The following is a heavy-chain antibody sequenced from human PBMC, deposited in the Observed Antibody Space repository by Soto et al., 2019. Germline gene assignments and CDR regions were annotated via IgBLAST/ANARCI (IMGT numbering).Heavy chain of an antibody. Sequence: PGWSMRLSCAGSGFTFSRHALHWVRQAPGRGLEWVAVVSKDGSVKYWIESVKGRFTLSRDTSKNTEYLEMNSLTDEETGVYYCGRSRSGAVADSLDFWGQGTRFTVSS. CDR1: GFTFSRHA. CDR2: VSKDGSVK. J-gene: IGHJ4*02. D-gene: IGHD3-3*01. CDR3: GRSRSGAVADSLDF. V-gene: IGHV3-30-3*01.